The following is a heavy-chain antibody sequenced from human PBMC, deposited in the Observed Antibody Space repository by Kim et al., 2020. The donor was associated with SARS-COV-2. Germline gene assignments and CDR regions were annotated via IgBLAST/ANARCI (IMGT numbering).Heavy chain of an antibody. CDR1: GGSISSSNW. CDR2: IYHSGST. Sequence: SETLSLTCAVSGGSISSSNWWSWVRQPPGKGLEWIGEIYHSGSTNYNPSLKSRVTISVDKSKNQFSLKLSSVTAADTAMYYCASLSSSWRTGTYYYYGMDDCGQRTTDTVSS. J-gene: IGHJ6*02. CDR3: ASLSSSWRTGTYYYYGMDD. V-gene: IGHV4-4*02. D-gene: IGHD6-13*01.